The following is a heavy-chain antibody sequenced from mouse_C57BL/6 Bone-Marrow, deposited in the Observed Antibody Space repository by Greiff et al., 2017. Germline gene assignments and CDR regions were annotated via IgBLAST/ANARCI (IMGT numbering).Heavy chain of an antibody. V-gene: IGHV1-69*01. CDR1: GYTFTSYW. Sequence: VQLQQPGAELVMPGASVKLSCKASGYTFTSYWMHWVKQRPGQGLEWIGEIDPSDSYTKYNQKFKGKSTLTVDKSSSTAYMQPSSLTSEDSAVYYFAREEYYGSSLDYWGQGTTLTVSS. J-gene: IGHJ2*01. CDR3: AREEYYGSSLDY. CDR2: IDPSDSYT. D-gene: IGHD1-1*01.